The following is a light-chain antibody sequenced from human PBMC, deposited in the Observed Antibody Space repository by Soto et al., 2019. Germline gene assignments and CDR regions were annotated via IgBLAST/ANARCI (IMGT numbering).Light chain of an antibody. CDR1: SSNIGAGYD. J-gene: IGLJ2*01. Sequence: QSVLTQPPSVSGAPGQRVTISCTGSSSNIGAGYDVHWYQQLPGTATKLLISGNSHRPSGVPDRFSGSKSGTSASLAITGLQAEDEADYYCQSYDSSLSGYVVFGGGTKLTVL. CDR3: QSYDSSLSGYVV. V-gene: IGLV1-40*01. CDR2: GNS.